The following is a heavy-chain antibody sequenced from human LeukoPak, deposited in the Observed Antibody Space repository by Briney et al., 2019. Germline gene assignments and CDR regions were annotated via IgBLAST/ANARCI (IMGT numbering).Heavy chain of an antibody. CDR1: GYTFTGYY. CDR3: ARDWGQYYYGSGSYYKYYYFDY. CDR2: INPNSGGT. V-gene: IGHV1-2*02. J-gene: IGHJ4*02. Sequence: ASVKVSCKASGYTFTGYYMHWVRQAPGQGLEWTGWINPNSGGTNYAQKFQGRVTMTRDTSISTAYMELSRLRSDDTAVYYCARDWGQYYYGSGSYYKYYYFDYWGQGTLVTVSS. D-gene: IGHD3-10*01.